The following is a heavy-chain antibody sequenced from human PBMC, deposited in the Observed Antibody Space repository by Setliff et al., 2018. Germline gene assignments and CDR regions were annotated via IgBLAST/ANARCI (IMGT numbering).Heavy chain of an antibody. J-gene: IGHJ6*02. D-gene: IGHD5-18*01. CDR2: IYHNGNT. V-gene: IGHV4-59*01. Sequence: PSETLSLTCTVSGGSISPYFWSWIRQPPGKGLEWIGYIYHNGNTNFNPSLKTRVTMSVDTSKNQFALNPRSVTAADAAVYYCVRDRTAYSYGLDVWGQGTTVTAP. CDR3: VRDRTAYSYGLDV. CDR1: GGSISPYF.